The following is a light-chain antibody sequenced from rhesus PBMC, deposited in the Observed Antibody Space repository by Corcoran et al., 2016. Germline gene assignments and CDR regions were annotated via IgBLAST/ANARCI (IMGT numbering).Light chain of an antibody. J-gene: IGKJ3*01. V-gene: IGKV1-25*01. CDR2: KAS. CDR1: QGITND. Sequence: DIQMTQSPSSLSASVGDRVTITCRASQGITNDLAWYQQKPGETLKLLIFKASSLQSGIPSRFSGSGSGTDFTLTISSLQSEDFATYSCQHSYSTPFTFGPGTKLDIK. CDR3: QHSYSTPFT.